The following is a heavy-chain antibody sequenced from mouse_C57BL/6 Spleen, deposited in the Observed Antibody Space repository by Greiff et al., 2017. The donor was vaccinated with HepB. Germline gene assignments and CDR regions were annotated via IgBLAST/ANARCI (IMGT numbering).Heavy chain of an antibody. D-gene: IGHD2-4*01. CDR2: INYDGSST. Sequence: EVQLMESEGGLVQPGSSMKLSCTASGFTFSDYYMAWVRQVPEKGLEWVANINYDGSSTYYLDSLKSRFIISRDNAKNILYLQMSSLKSEDTATYYCARAYDYDFYAMDYWGQGTSVTVSS. CDR3: ARAYDYDFYAMDY. J-gene: IGHJ4*01. V-gene: IGHV5-16*01. CDR1: GFTFSDYY.